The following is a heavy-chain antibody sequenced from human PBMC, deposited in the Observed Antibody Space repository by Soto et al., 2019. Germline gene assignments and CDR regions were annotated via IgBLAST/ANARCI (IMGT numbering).Heavy chain of an antibody. Sequence: SETLSLTCTVPGGSISSYYWSCIRQPPGKGLEWIGYIYYSGNTNYNPSLKSRVTISVDTSKNQFSLKLSSVTAADTAVYYCVRGRGDHKNFFDFWSQGTLVTVSS. V-gene: IGHV4-59*01. CDR3: VRGRGDHKNFFDF. CDR2: IYYSGNT. CDR1: GGSISSYY. J-gene: IGHJ4*02.